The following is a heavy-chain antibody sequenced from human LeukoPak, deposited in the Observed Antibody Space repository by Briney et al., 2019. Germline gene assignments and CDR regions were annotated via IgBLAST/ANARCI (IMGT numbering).Heavy chain of an antibody. D-gene: IGHD1-26*01. Sequence: GGSLRLSCAASGFTVSSNYMSWVRQAPGKGLEWVSVIYSGGSTHYADSVKGRFTISRDNSKNTLYLQMNSLRAEDTAVYYCATRDPYSGSYPRHWGQGTLVTVSS. CDR2: IYSGGST. CDR3: ATRDPYSGSYPRH. CDR1: GFTVSSNY. J-gene: IGHJ1*01. V-gene: IGHV3-66*01.